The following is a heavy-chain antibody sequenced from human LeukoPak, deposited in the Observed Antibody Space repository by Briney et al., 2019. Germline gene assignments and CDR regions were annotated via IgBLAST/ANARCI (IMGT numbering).Heavy chain of an antibody. V-gene: IGHV3-21*01. D-gene: IGHD3-10*01. CDR2: ISSSSSYI. J-gene: IGHJ6*02. CDR1: GFTFRNYS. CDR3: ARDSAQGGYGSGTHYYFGMDV. Sequence: GGSLRLSCVGSGFTFRNYSLNWVRQAPGKRLEWVSSISSSSSYIYYADSMKGRFTISRDNAKNSLYLQMNSLGGEDSAVYYCARDSAQGGYGSGTHYYFGMDVWGQGTTVTVSS.